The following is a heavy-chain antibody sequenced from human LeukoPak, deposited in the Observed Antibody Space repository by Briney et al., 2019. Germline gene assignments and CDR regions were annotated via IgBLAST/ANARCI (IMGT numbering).Heavy chain of an antibody. CDR3: ARDLRGSDAYYFDY. D-gene: IGHD3-10*01. J-gene: IGHJ4*02. CDR1: GFTFSSYA. Sequence: GRSLRLSCAASGFTFSSYAMHWVRQAPGKGLEWAAVISYDGSNKYYADSVKGRFTISRDNSKNTLYLQMNSLRAEDTAVYYCARDLRGSDAYYFDYWGQGTLVTVSS. V-gene: IGHV3-30*04. CDR2: ISYDGSNK.